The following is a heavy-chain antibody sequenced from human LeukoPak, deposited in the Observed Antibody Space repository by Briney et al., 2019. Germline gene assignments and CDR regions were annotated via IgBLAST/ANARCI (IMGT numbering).Heavy chain of an antibody. V-gene: IGHV1-18*01. CDR1: DYTFTSYG. Sequence: ASVTVSCKASDYTFTSYGISWVRQAPGQRLEWMGWISAHNGNTNYAQKLQGRVTMTTDTSTSTAYMELRSLRSDDTAVYYCATGDGSYVLGYWGQGTLVTVSS. J-gene: IGHJ4*02. CDR3: ATGDGSYVLGY. CDR2: ISAHNGNT. D-gene: IGHD1-26*01.